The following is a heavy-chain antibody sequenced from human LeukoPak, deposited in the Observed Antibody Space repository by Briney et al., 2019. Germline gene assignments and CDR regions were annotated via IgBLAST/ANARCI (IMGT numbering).Heavy chain of an antibody. CDR3: ARDKCSGGTCYGYFQH. CDR2: ISSNSRDI. V-gene: IGHV3-48*01. D-gene: IGHD2-15*01. CDR1: GFTFSSYW. J-gene: IGHJ1*01. Sequence: TGGSLRLSCAASGFTFSSYWMSWVRQAPGKGLEWVSYISSNSRDIYYADSVVGRFTISRDNIENTLYLQMNSLRAEDTAIYYCARDKCSGGTCYGYFQHWGQGTLVTVSS.